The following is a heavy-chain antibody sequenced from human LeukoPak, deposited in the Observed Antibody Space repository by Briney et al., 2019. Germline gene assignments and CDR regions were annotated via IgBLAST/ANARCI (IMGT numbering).Heavy chain of an antibody. V-gene: IGHV1-46*01. CDR1: GYTFTNYY. Sequence: ASVKVSCKASGYTFTNYYIHWVRQAPGQGLEWMGIINPSGGSTSYAQKFQGRVTMTRDMSTSTVYMELSSLRSEDTAVYYCARHGLRSIAAAGKGGGFDHWGQGTLVTVSS. CDR3: ARHGLRSIAAAGKGGGFDH. J-gene: IGHJ4*02. D-gene: IGHD6-13*01. CDR2: INPSGGST.